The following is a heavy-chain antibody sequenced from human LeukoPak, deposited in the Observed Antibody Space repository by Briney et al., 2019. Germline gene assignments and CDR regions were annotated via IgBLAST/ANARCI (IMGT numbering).Heavy chain of an antibody. CDR2: IIPILGIA. CDR3: ARVMNWFDP. J-gene: IGHJ5*02. Sequence: ASVKVSCKASGYTFTSYGISWVRQAPGQGLEWMGRIIPILGIANYAQKFQGRVTITADKSTSTAYMELSSLRSEDTAVYYCARVMNWFDPWGQGTLVTVSS. CDR1: GYTFTSYG. V-gene: IGHV1-69*04.